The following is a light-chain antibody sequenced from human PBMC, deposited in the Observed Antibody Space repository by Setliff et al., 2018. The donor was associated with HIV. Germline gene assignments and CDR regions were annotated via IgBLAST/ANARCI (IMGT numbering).Light chain of an antibody. CDR3: CSNTGSNTYV. CDR2: QAT. CDR1: SSDIGRYNL. V-gene: IGLV2-23*01. J-gene: IGLJ1*01. Sequence: QSALTQPASASGSPGQSITISCTGTSSDIGRYNLVSWYQQYPGKAPKLMIYQATKRPSEVSNRFSGSKSGNTASLTISGLQAEDEADYYCCSNTGSNTYVFGSGTKVTVL.